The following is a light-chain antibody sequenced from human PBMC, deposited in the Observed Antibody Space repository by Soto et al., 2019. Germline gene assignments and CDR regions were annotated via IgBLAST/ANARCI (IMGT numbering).Light chain of an antibody. CDR1: QSVSNY. CDR3: QQRTHWPPWT. CDR2: DAS. J-gene: IGKJ1*01. V-gene: IGKV3-11*01. Sequence: EIVLTQSPATLSLPPGDRATLSCRASQSVSNYLAWYQQKPGQAPRLLIYDASNRATGIPARFSGSGSGTDFTLTISRLEPEDFAVYYCQQRTHWPPWTFGQGTKVEIK.